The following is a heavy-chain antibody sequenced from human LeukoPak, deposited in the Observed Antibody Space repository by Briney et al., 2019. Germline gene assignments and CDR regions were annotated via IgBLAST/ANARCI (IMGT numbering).Heavy chain of an antibody. CDR1: GYTFTSYD. CDR3: ARFGSTVGDYHRGSDY. J-gene: IGHJ4*02. Sequence: ASVKVSCKASGYTFTSYDINWVRQATGQGLEWMGWMNPNSGNTGYAQKFQGRVTITRNTSISTAYMELSSLRSEDTAVYYCARFGSTVGDYHRGSDYWGQGTLVTVSS. V-gene: IGHV1-8*03. CDR2: MNPNSGNT. D-gene: IGHD4-17*01.